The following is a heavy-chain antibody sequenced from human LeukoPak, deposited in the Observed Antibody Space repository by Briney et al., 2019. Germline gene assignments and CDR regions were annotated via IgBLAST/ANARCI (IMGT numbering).Heavy chain of an antibody. CDR3: AREKYYYDSSGYPDWFDP. CDR1: GFTFSSYW. CDR2: INSDGSST. V-gene: IGHV3-74*01. J-gene: IGHJ5*02. D-gene: IGHD3-22*01. Sequence: GGSLRLSCAASGFTFSSYWMHWVRQAPGKGLVWVSRINSDGSSTSYADSVKGRFTISRDNAKNTLYLQMNSLRAEDTDVYYCAREKYYYDSSGYPDWFDPWGQGTLVTVSS.